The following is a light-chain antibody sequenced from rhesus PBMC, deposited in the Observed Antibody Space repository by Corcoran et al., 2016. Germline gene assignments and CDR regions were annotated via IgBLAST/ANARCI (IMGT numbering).Light chain of an antibody. V-gene: IGKV1S12*01. Sequence: DIQMTQSPSALSASVGDRVTISCRASQNIYSNLAWYQQKPGKAPKLLIYAASSLQTGIPSRFSGRGSWTDFTLTISSLQPEDSAAYYCQHYYDNPFTFGPGTKLDIK. J-gene: IGKJ3*01. CDR2: AAS. CDR1: QNIYSN. CDR3: QHYYDNPFT.